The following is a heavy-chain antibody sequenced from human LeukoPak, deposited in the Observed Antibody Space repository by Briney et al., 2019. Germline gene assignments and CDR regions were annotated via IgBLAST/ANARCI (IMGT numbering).Heavy chain of an antibody. V-gene: IGHV3-23*01. CDR1: GFTFSSYG. J-gene: IGHJ4*02. D-gene: IGHD5-18*01. Sequence: PGGTLRLSCAASGFTFSSYGMSWVRQAPGKGLEWVSAISGSGGSTYYADSVKGRFTISRDNSKNTLYLQMNSLRAEDTAVYYCAKDQERIQLGFDYWGQGTLVTVSS. CDR3: AKDQERIQLGFDY. CDR2: ISGSGGST.